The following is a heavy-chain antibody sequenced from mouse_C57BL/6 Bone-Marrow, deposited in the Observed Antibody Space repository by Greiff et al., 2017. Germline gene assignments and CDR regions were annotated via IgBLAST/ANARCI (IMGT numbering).Heavy chain of an antibody. CDR2: IDPSDSYT. CDR3: AREPPHYYGISYWFAY. CDR1: GYTFTSYW. J-gene: IGHJ3*01. Sequence: VQLQQPGAELVMPGASVKLSCKASGYTFTSYWMHWVKQRPGQGLEWIGEIDPSDSYTKYNQKFKGKSTLTVDKSSSTAYMQLSSLRSADSAVYYCAREPPHYYGISYWFAYWGQGTLVTVSA. V-gene: IGHV1-69*01. D-gene: IGHD1-1*01.